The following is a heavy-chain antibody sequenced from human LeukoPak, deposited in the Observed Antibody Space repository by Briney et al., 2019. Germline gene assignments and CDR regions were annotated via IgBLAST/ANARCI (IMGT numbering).Heavy chain of an antibody. Sequence: PGGSLRLSCAASGFTFSSYAMSWVRQAPGKGLEWVSDISGSGGSTYYADSVEGRFTISRDNSKNTLYLQMNSLRATDTAVYYFAKGDSSGCYYFDYWGQGALVTVSS. CDR1: GFTFSSYA. V-gene: IGHV3-23*01. CDR3: AKGDSSGCYYFDY. D-gene: IGHD6-19*01. CDR2: ISGSGGST. J-gene: IGHJ4*02.